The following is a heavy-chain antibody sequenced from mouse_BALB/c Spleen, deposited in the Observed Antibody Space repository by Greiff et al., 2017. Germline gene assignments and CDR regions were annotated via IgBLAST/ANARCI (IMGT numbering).Heavy chain of an antibody. CDR3: ARGATDYAMDY. CDR2: INPYYGST. Sequence: VQLQQTGPELVKPGASVKISCKASGYSFTDYIMLWVKQSHGKSLEWIGNINPYYGSTSYNLKFKGKATLTVDKSSSTAYMQLNSLTSEDSAVYYCARGATDYAMDYWGQGTSVTVSS. V-gene: IGHV1-39*01. J-gene: IGHJ4*01. D-gene: IGHD3-1*01. CDR1: GYSFTDYI.